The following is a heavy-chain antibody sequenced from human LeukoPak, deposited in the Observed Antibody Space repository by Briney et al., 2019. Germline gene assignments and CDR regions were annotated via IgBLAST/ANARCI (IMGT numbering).Heavy chain of an antibody. V-gene: IGHV3-9*03. J-gene: IGHJ4*02. D-gene: IGHD3-22*01. Sequence: PGGSVRHSCAASGFTLDDYAMHWLRQAPGKGLEWVSGISWNSGSIGYADSVKGRFTISRDNAKNFLYLQMHSQRAEDVALYFCVKTNDNRYYYDSSGEHYFHYWGQGTMVSVSS. CDR3: VKTNDNRYYYDSSGEHYFHY. CDR1: GFTLDDYA. CDR2: ISWNSGSI.